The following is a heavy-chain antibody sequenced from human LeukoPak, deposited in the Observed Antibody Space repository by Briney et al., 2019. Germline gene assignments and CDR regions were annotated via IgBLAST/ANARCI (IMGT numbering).Heavy chain of an antibody. CDR1: GFTFSIYG. J-gene: IGHJ4*02. Sequence: GRSLRLSCVLSGFTFSIYGMSWVRQSLEKGLEWVSYISGTGRTTAYGDSVKGRFTISRDNARDSLYLQMNSLRAEDTAVYYCARGLTYNSGSRGYFDYWGQGTLVTVSS. CDR3: ARGLTYNSGSRGYFDY. V-gene: IGHV3-48*01. CDR2: ISGTGRTT. D-gene: IGHD6-19*01.